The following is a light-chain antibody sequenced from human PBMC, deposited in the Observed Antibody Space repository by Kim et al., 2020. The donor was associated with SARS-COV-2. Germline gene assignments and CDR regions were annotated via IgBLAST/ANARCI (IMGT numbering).Light chain of an antibody. CDR3: QQYDNLPYT. CDR1: QDLSNY. CDR2: DAS. J-gene: IGKJ2*01. Sequence: ASGGDRVTITCQACQDLSNYLKWYQQKPGKAPKLLIYDASNLETGVPSRFSGSGSGTDFTFTISSLQPEDIATYYCQQYDNLPYTFGQGTKLEI. V-gene: IGKV1-33*01.